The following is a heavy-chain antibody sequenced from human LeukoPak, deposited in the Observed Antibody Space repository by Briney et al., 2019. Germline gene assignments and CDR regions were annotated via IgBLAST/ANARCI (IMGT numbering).Heavy chain of an antibody. J-gene: IGHJ5*02. V-gene: IGHV5-51*01. Sequence: GGSLQISCQGSGSRFTSYWIGWVRQLPGKGLEWMGIIYPGDSDTRYSPSFQGQVTLSADKSISTAYLQWSSLKASDTAMYYCARRGSTWFDPWGQGTLVTVSS. CDR2: IYPGDSDT. CDR1: GSRFTSYW. CDR3: ARRGSTWFDP. D-gene: IGHD3-10*01.